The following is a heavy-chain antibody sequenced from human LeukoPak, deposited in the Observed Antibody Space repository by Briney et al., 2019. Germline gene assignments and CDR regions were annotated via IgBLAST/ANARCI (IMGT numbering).Heavy chain of an antibody. J-gene: IGHJ4*02. D-gene: IGHD3-10*01. CDR3: TSNPPGITMVRGVIILEDTVDY. CDR1: GFTFSNAW. V-gene: IGHV3-15*01. CDR2: IKSKTDGSTT. Sequence: GGSLRLSCAASGFTFSNAWMSWVRQAPGKGLEWVGRIKSKTDGSTTDYATPVKVTFTISIKDSKNTQYMQMNSLKTEDTDVYYCTSNPPGITMVRGVIILEDTVDYWGQGTLVTVSS.